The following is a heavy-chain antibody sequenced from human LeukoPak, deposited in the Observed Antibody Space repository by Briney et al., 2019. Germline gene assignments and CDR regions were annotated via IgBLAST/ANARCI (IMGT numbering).Heavy chain of an antibody. CDR2: IRYDGSNK. J-gene: IGHJ4*02. Sequence: GGSLRLSSAASGFTFSSYGIHWVRQAPGKGLEWVAFIRYDGSNKYYADSVKGRFTISRDNSKNTLYLQMNSLRAEDTAVYYCAKDRDGTWELRFDYWGQGTLVTVSS. CDR1: GFTFSSYG. D-gene: IGHD1-26*01. V-gene: IGHV3-30*02. CDR3: AKDRDGTWELRFDY.